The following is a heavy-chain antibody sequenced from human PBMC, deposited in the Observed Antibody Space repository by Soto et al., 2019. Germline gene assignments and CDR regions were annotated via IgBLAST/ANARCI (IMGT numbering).Heavy chain of an antibody. D-gene: IGHD4-17*01. CDR1: GFTFSSYG. Sequence: EQLVESGGGVVQPGRSLRLTCAGSGFTFSSYGMHWVRQAPGKGLEWVAIISYDGSNKYYADSVKGRFTISRDNSKNTMYLQMNSLRAEDTAVYYCAKTTGDYPLYWYFDLWGRGTLVTVSS. V-gene: IGHV3-30*18. CDR3: AKTTGDYPLYWYFDL. CDR2: ISYDGSNK. J-gene: IGHJ2*01.